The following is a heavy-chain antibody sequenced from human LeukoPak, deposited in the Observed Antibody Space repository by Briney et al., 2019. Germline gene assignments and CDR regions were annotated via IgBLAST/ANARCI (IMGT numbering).Heavy chain of an antibody. V-gene: IGHV3-23*01. CDR2: ISGSGGST. Sequence: GGSLRLSCAASGFTFSSYAMSWVRQAPGKGLEWVSAISGSGGSTYYADSVKGRFTISRDNSKNTLYLQMNSLRAEDTAVYYCAKRVAATPSSLSDYWGQGTLVTVSS. CDR3: AKRVAATPSSLSDY. J-gene: IGHJ4*02. CDR1: GFTFSSYA. D-gene: IGHD2-15*01.